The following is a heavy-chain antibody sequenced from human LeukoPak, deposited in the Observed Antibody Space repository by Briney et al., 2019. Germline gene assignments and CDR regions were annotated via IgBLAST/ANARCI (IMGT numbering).Heavy chain of an antibody. CDR3: ARDRGELPMYYFDY. D-gene: IGHD3-16*01. CDR1: GFTFSTYS. V-gene: IGHV3-21*05. Sequence: SGGSLRLSCAVSGFTFSTYSMNWVRQAPGKGLEWISFIRHDSSDIYYADSVKGRFTISRDNSKNTLYLQMNSLRAEDTAVYYCARDRGELPMYYFDYWGQGTLVTVSS. J-gene: IGHJ4*02. CDR2: IRHDSSDI.